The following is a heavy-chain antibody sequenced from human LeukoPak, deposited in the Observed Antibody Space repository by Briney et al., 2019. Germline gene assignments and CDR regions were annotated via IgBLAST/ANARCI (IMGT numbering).Heavy chain of an antibody. CDR3: ARGSTYYDSSGQVPFDY. CDR1: GFTFSTYS. V-gene: IGHV3-48*01. J-gene: IGHJ4*02. D-gene: IGHD3-22*01. CDR2: ISSSSSTI. Sequence: GGSLRLSCAASGFTFSTYSMNWVRQAPGKGLEWVSYISSSSSTIYYADSAKGRFTISRDNAKNSLYLQMNSLRAEDTAVYYCARGSTYYDSSGQVPFDYWGQGTLVTVSS.